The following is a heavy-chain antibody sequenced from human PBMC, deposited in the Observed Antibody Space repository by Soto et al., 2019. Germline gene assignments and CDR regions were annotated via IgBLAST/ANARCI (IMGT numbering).Heavy chain of an antibody. CDR2: INPSGGST. V-gene: IGHV1-46*03. D-gene: IGHD3-22*01. Sequence: ASVKVSWKASGYTFASYYMHWVRQAPGQGLEWMGIINPSGGSTSYAQKFQGRVTMTRDTSTSTVYMELSSLRSEDTAVYYCARGPVGGYYDSSGYLTNFDYWGQGTLVSVSS. CDR3: ARGPVGGYYDSSGYLTNFDY. CDR1: GYTFASYY. J-gene: IGHJ4*02.